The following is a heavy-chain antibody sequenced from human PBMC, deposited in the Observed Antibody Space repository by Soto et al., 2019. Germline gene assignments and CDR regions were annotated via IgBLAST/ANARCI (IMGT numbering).Heavy chain of an antibody. J-gene: IGHJ4*02. CDR2: ISYSGTT. CDR3: ARHRSGSSYAPYDS. CDR1: GGSITSNSFY. V-gene: IGHV4-39*01. Sequence: QLQLLGSGPGLVKPSETLSLTCAVSGGSITSNSFYWGWIRQPPGKGLEWIGTISYSGTTYYNPSLKSRVTIPLDTSKNQFSLNLNSVTAADTAIYYCARHRSGSSYAPYDSWGQGTLVTVSS. D-gene: IGHD3-22*01.